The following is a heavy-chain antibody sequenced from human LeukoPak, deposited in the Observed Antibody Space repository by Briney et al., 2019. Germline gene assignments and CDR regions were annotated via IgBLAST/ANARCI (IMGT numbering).Heavy chain of an antibody. CDR3: ARDLIELRFLEWGYYYYGMDV. CDR1: GYTFTSYG. V-gene: IGHV1-18*01. CDR2: ISAYNGNT. Sequence: ASVTVSCKASGYTFTSYGISWVRQAPGQGLEWMGWISAYNGNTNYAQKLQGRVTMTTDTSTSTAYMELRSLRSDDTAVYYCARDLIELRFLEWGYYYYGMDVWGQGTTVTVSS. D-gene: IGHD3-3*01. J-gene: IGHJ6*02.